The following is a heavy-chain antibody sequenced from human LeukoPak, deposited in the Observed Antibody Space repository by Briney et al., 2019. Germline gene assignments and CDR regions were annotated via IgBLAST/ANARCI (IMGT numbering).Heavy chain of an antibody. V-gene: IGHV3-30*02. CDR1: XXXFSSYG. CDR3: AKDLSYYASGSHYYFDY. J-gene: IGHJ4*02. CDR2: IRYDGSSK. D-gene: IGHD3-10*01. Sequence: PGGSLRLSXXXXXXXFSSYGMHWVRXAPGKGLEWVAFIRYDGSSKYYADSVKGRFTISRDNSKNTMYVQMNSLKTEDSAVYYCAKDLSYYASGSHYYFDYWGQGTLVTVSS.